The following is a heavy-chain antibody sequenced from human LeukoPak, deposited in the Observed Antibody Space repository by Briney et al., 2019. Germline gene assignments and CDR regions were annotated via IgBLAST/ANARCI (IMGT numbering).Heavy chain of an antibody. J-gene: IGHJ5*02. CDR3: ARVSGPGSDYDFWSGYYRKYFDP. CDR1: GGSISSYY. CDR2: IYYSGST. Sequence: SETLSLTCTVSGGSISSYYWSWIRQPPGKGLEWIGYIYYSGSTNYNPSLKSRVTISVDTSKKQFSLKLSSVTAADTAVYYCARVSGPGSDYDFWSGYYRKYFDPWGQGTLVTVS. D-gene: IGHD3-3*01. V-gene: IGHV4-59*01.